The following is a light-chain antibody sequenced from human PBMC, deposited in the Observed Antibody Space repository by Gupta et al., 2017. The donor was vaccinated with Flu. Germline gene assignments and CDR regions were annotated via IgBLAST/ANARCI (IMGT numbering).Light chain of an antibody. Sequence: GERAIRSCRASQRVTSYLAWYQQKPGQPPRPLIFDASNRAPGVPARFTGSGSETDFTLTITSLEPQDSAVYYCQQRSAWAITFGPGTRLEI. V-gene: IGKV3-11*01. CDR1: QRVTSY. CDR3: QQRSAWAIT. J-gene: IGKJ5*01. CDR2: DAS.